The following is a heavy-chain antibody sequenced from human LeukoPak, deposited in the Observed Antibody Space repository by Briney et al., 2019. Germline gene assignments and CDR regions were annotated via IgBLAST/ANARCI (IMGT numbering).Heavy chain of an antibody. CDR1: GYTFTGYY. CDR2: INPNSGGT. J-gene: IGHJ4*02. D-gene: IGHD6-13*01. Sequence: GASVKVSCKASGYTFTGYYMHWVRQAPGQGLEWMGWINPNSGGTNYAQKFQGRVTMTRDTSTSTAYMELRSLRSDDTAVYYCARDRAIAADYFDYWGQGTLVTVSS. V-gene: IGHV1-2*02. CDR3: ARDRAIAADYFDY.